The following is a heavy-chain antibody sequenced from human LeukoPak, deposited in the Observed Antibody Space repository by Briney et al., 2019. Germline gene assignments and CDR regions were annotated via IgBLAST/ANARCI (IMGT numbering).Heavy chain of an antibody. Sequence: GGSLRLSCAASGFTFSSYGMHWVRQAPGKGLEWVAVISYDGSNKYYADSVKGRFTISRDNSKNTLYLQMNSLRAEDTAVYYCAKNDWDVNSHHYYYYYYMDVWGKGTTVTVSS. J-gene: IGHJ6*03. CDR3: AKNDWDVNSHHYYYYYYMDV. V-gene: IGHV3-30*18. CDR2: ISYDGSNK. CDR1: GFTFSSYG. D-gene: IGHD1-1*01.